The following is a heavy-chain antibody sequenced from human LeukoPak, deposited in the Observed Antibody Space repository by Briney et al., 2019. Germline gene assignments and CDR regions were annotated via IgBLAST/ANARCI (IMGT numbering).Heavy chain of an antibody. J-gene: IGHJ6*02. V-gene: IGHV3-33*01. CDR1: GFTFSSYG. CDR3: ARGLFPYSSGRLNGMDV. D-gene: IGHD6-19*01. CDR2: IWYDGSNK. Sequence: GGSLRLPCAASGFTFSSYGMHWVRQAPGKGLEWVAVIWYDGSNKYYADSVKGRFTISRDNSKNTLYLQMNSLRAEDTAVYYCARGLFPYSSGRLNGMDVWGQGTTVTVSS.